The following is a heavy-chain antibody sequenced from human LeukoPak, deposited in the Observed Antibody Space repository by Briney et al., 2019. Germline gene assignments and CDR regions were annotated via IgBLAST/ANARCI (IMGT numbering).Heavy chain of an antibody. CDR1: GGTFSSYA. Sequence: GASVKVSCKASGGTFSSYAISWVRQAPGQGLEWMGWINPNSGGTNYAQKFQGRVTMTRDTSISTAYMELSRLRSDDTAVYYCAREGEDPSSSSVLYWGQGTLVTVSS. J-gene: IGHJ4*02. CDR2: INPNSGGT. V-gene: IGHV1-2*02. CDR3: AREGEDPSSSSVLY. D-gene: IGHD6-13*01.